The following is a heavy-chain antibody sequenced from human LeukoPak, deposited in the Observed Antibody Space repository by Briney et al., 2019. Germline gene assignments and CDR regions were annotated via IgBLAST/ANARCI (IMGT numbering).Heavy chain of an antibody. J-gene: IGHJ6*02. Sequence: GEFPKISCKGSGYSFTKYWICLGRQMAGELLGLVGIIYPEDTDFRYTPSFQGRVPISVDKSITTAYLQWSSLKASDTAMYYCARHGLWGCNSGGCYTSFYYYGMDVWGHGTTVTVSS. D-gene: IGHD2-2*02. V-gene: IGHV5-51*01. CDR2: IYPEDTDF. CDR3: ARHGLWGCNSGGCYTSFYYYGMDV. CDR1: GYSFTKYW.